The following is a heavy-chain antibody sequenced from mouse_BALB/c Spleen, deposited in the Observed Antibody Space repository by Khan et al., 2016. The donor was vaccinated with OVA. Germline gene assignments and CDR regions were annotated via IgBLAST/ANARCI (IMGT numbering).Heavy chain of an antibody. V-gene: IGHV1-7*01. CDR1: GYTFISYW. D-gene: IGHD2-1*01. Sequence: QIQLVQSGTELAKPGASVKMSCKASGYTFISYWMHWVKQRPGQGLEWIGYINPSTDYTEYNQKFKDKATLTTDKSSNTAYMQLSSLTSEDSGVYYCTRRGLYGIFVYWGQGTRVTVSA. CDR3: TRRGLYGIFVY. J-gene: IGHJ3*01. CDR2: INPSTDYT.